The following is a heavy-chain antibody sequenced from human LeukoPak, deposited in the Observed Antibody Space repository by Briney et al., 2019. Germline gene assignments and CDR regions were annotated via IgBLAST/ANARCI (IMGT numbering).Heavy chain of an antibody. CDR2: ISAYNGST. D-gene: IGHD6-19*01. CDR1: GYTFTSYG. CDR3: ARGGAVAGTARDFDY. J-gene: IGHJ4*02. V-gene: IGHV1-18*01. Sequence: ASVKVSCKASGYTFTSYGISWVRQAPGQGLEWMGWISAYNGSTNYAQKLQGRVTMTTDTSTSTAYMELRSLRSDDTAVYYCARGGAVAGTARDFDYWGQGTLVTVSS.